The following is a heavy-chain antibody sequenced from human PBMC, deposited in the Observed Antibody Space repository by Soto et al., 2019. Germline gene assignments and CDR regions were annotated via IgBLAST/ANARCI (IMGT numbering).Heavy chain of an antibody. J-gene: IGHJ4*02. Sequence: QVQLVQSGAEVKKPGASVKVSCKASGYTFTSYGISWVRQAPGQGLEWMGWISAYNGNTNYAQKLQGRVTMTTDTAASTAYMGLRSLRSDDAAVYYGARDGGGGYDYVWGSYRSFDYWGQGTLVTVSS. V-gene: IGHV1-18*01. D-gene: IGHD3-16*02. CDR1: GYTFTSYG. CDR2: ISAYNGNT. CDR3: ARDGGGGYDYVWGSYRSFDY.